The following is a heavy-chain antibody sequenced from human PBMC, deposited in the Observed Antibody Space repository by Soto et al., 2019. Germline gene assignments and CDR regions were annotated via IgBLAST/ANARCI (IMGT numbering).Heavy chain of an antibody. D-gene: IGHD1-1*01. Sequence: QVQLQESGPGLVKPSGTLSLTCGVSGGSIRSNKWWSWVRQPPGKGLEWIGEIYHSGSTNYNPSLKSGDTISQEKSKNQFSLKLNSVTAADPAVYSCARWGDWMPQVLWGQGTLVTVSS. CDR3: ARWGDWMPQVL. J-gene: IGHJ1*01. CDR1: GGSIRSNKW. CDR2: IYHSGST. V-gene: IGHV4-4*02.